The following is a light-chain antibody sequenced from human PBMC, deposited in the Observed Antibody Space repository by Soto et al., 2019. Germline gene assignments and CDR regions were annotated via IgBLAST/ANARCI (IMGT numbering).Light chain of an antibody. Sequence: QSVLTQPASVSVSPGQSITIACTGTSSDVGGYKYVSWYQQHPGKAPKLMIYEVSNRPSGVSNRFSGSKSGNTASLTISGPQAEDEADYYCSSYSSSSTLVFGTGTKVTVL. V-gene: IGLV2-14*01. CDR2: EVS. CDR1: SSDVGGYKY. J-gene: IGLJ1*01. CDR3: SSYSSSSTLV.